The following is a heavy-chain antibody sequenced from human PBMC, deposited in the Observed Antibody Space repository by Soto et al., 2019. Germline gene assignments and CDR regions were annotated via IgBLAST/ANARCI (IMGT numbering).Heavy chain of an antibody. CDR3: TTVYYDILTGYFSPDY. CDR2: IKSKTDGGTT. CDR1: GFTLSNAW. D-gene: IGHD3-9*01. Sequence: PGGSLRLSCAASGFTLSNAWMSWVRQAPGKGLEWIGRIKSKTDGGTTDYAAPVKGRFTISRDDSKNMLYLQMNGLKTEDTALYYCTTVYYDILTGYFSPDYWGQGTLVTVSS. J-gene: IGHJ4*02. V-gene: IGHV3-15*01.